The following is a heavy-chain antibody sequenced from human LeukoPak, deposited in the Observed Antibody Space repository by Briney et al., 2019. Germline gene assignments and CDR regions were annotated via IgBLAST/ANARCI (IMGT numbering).Heavy chain of an antibody. J-gene: IGHJ4*02. CDR1: GFAFSEYW. V-gene: IGHV3-74*01. D-gene: IGHD2-21*01. Sequence: GGSLRLSCAASGFAFSEYWMHWVRQAPGKGPLWVSRLYVDGSRTAYADSVEGRFTISRDSARNTVYLQMNGLSPEDTGTYYCVRGNRDGFYFDDWGQGTPVTVSS. CDR3: VRGNRDGFYFDD. CDR2: LYVDGSRT.